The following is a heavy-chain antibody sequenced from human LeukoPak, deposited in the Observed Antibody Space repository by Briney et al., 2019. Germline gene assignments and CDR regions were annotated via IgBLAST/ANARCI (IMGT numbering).Heavy chain of an antibody. CDR2: IIPIFGTA. CDR1: GGTFSSYA. V-gene: IGHV1-69*13. J-gene: IGHJ4*02. CDR3: ARDLVYDSSGRFLFDY. D-gene: IGHD3-22*01. Sequence: ASVKVSCKASGGTFSSYAISWMRQAPGQGLEWMGGIIPIFGTANYAQKFQGRVTITADESTSTAYMELSSLRSEDTAVYYCARDLVYDSSGRFLFDYWGQGTLVTVSS.